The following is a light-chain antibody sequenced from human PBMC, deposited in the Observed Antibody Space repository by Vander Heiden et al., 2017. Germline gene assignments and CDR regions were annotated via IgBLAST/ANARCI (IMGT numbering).Light chain of an antibody. J-gene: IGKJ1*01. CDR1: QGIRND. Sequence: AILTTQSPSSLSASVGDRLTITCRASQGIRNDLGWYQQKPGKAPKLLIYAASSLQSGVPSRFSGSGSGTDFTLTISSLQPEDFATYYCLQNYNYPRTFGQGTKVEIK. CDR3: LQNYNYPRT. CDR2: AAS. V-gene: IGKV1-6*01.